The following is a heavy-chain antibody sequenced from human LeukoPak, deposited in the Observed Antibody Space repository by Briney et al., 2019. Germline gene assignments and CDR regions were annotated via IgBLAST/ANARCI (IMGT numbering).Heavy chain of an antibody. CDR1: GGTFNSQA. J-gene: IGHJ6*03. CDR2: IIRKFDTA. V-gene: IGHV1-69*05. CDR3: ARDLQDSGPHYYYYMDV. Sequence: SVKVSCKASGGTFNSQAISWVRQAPGQGLEWMGRIIRKFDTANYAQKFQGRVTITTDESTSTAYMELSGLRSEDTVVYYCARDLQDSGPHYYYYMDVWGKGTTVTVSS. D-gene: IGHD6-25*01.